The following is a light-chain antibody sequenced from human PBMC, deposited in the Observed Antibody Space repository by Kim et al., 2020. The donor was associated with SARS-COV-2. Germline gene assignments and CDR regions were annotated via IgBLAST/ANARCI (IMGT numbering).Light chain of an antibody. V-gene: IGKV1-39*01. CDR3: QQSYIART. Sequence: DIQMTQFPSSLSASVGDRVTITCRASQSVSRYLNWYQQKPGKAPKLLIYAASSLQSGVPSRFSGGGSGTDFTLTITSLEAEDFATYYCQQSYIARTFGQGTKVDIK. CDR2: AAS. J-gene: IGKJ1*01. CDR1: QSVSRY.